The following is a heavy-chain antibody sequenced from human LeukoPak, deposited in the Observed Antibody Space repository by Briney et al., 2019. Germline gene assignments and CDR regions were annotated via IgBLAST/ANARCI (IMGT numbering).Heavy chain of an antibody. V-gene: IGHV3-74*01. Sequence: GGSLRLSCAASGFTFSGYWMHWVRQVPGKGLVWVSRINSDGSSTAYADSVKGRFTISRDNAKNTLYLQMNSLRVEDTAVYYCARDRYYGMDVWGQGTTVTVSS. CDR1: GFTFSGYW. CDR2: INSDGSST. J-gene: IGHJ6*02. CDR3: ARDRYYGMDV.